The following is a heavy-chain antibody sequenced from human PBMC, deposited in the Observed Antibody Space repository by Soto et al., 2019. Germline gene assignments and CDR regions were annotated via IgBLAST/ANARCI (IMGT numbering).Heavy chain of an antibody. Sequence: QLQLQESGPELVKRSETLSLTCTVSGGSISSSSYYWGWMRYPPGEGLERIGNIYYSGSTYYNPSNKRRVTISVDTSKNQLSVKLSSVAAADTPVYYSATVIGGWEPSIWGQGRMDTVSS. CDR3: ATVIGGWEPSI. CDR1: GGSISSSSYY. V-gene: IGHV4-39*01. D-gene: IGHD1-26*01. CDR2: IYYSGST. J-gene: IGHJ3*02.